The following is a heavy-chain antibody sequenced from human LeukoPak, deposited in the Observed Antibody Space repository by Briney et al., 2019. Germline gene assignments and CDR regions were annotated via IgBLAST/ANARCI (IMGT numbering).Heavy chain of an antibody. D-gene: IGHD5-24*01. V-gene: IGHV3-23*01. CDR2: IGAGGEST. CDR1: GFTFSVAA. CDR3: AKDIQLST. Sequence: PGGSLRLSCAASGFTFSVAAMTWVRQAPGKGLEWVSLIGAGGESTYYADSVKGRFTISRDNSKNTLSLQMNSLRVEDTAMYCCAKDIQLSTWGLGTMVTVSS. J-gene: IGHJ3*01.